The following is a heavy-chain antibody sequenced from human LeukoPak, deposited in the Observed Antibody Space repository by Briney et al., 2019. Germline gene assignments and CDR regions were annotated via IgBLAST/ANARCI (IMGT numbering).Heavy chain of an antibody. V-gene: IGHV4-39*01. CDR3: ASRVVVTANNYFDY. CDR1: GGSISSSSYY. J-gene: IGHJ4*02. Sequence: ASETLSLTCTVSGGSISSSSYYWGWIRQPPGKGLEWIGSIYYAGSTYYNPSLKSRVTISVDTSKNQFSLKLSSVTAADTAVYYCASRVVVTANNYFDYWGQGTLVTVSS. CDR2: IYYAGST. D-gene: IGHD2-15*01.